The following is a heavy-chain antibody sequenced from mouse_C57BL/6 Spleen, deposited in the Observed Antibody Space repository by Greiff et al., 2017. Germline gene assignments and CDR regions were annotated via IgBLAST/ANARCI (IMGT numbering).Heavy chain of an antibody. CDR3: AREGAVLYIDD. CDR1: GFTFSSYA. Sequence: EVQVVESGGGLVKPGGSLKLSCAASGFTFSSYAMSWVRQTPEKRLEWVASISDGGSYTYYTENVKSRFTISRDNAKNHLYLHMSHLTSETTAMYYCAREGAVLYIDDWGQGTTLTVSS. J-gene: IGHJ2*01. D-gene: IGHD3-3*01. V-gene: IGHV5-4*01. CDR2: ISDGGSYT.